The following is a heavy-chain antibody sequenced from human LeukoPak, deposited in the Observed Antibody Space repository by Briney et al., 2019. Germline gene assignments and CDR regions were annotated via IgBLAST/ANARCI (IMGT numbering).Heavy chain of an antibody. J-gene: IGHJ4*02. Sequence: PGGSLRLSCAASGFTFSSYAMSWVRQAPGKGLEWVSAISGSGGSTYYADSAKGRFTISRDNSKNTLYLQMNSLRAEDTAVYYCAQASIAATGIFDYWGQGTPVTVSS. V-gene: IGHV3-23*01. D-gene: IGHD6-13*01. CDR1: GFTFSSYA. CDR3: AQASIAATGIFDY. CDR2: ISGSGGST.